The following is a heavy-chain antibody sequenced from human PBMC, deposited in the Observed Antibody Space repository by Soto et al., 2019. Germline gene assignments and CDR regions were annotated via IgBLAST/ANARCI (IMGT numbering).Heavy chain of an antibody. J-gene: IGHJ6*02. CDR2: INGGTGQT. Sequence: ASVKVSCKASGYTFSTHAMHWVRQAPGQSLEWMGWINGGTGQTKHSHRFQDRVSITRDTSASTAYMELSSPRSEDTAVYYCARGKGMEENYYYYGLDIWGQGTTVTVS. CDR1: GYTFSTHA. V-gene: IGHV1-3*01. D-gene: IGHD1-1*01. CDR3: ARGKGMEENYYYYGLDI.